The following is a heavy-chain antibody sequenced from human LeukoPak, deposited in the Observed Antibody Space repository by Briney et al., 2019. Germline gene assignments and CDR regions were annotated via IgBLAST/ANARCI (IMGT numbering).Heavy chain of an antibody. J-gene: IGHJ4*02. CDR1: GFTFSSSA. CDR3: AKQLGYCSDGSCYFPY. V-gene: IGHV3-23*01. D-gene: IGHD2-15*01. CDR2: ISNNGGYT. Sequence: GGSLRLSCAASGFTFSSSAMSWVRQAPGKGLEWVSAISNNGGYTYYADSVQGRFTISRDKSKSTLCLQMNSLRAEDTAVYYCAKQLGYCSDGSCYFPYWGQGTLVTVSS.